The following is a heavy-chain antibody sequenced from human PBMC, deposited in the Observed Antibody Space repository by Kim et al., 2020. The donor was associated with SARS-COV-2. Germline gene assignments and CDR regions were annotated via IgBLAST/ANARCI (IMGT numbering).Heavy chain of an antibody. J-gene: IGHJ6*02. CDR2: IWYDGSNK. V-gene: IGHV3-33*01. D-gene: IGHD3-9*01. CDR1: GFTFSSYG. CDR3: ARDLILTGYGYYYYYGMDV. Sequence: GGSLRLSCAASGFTFSSYGMHWVRQAPGKGLEWVAVIWYDGSNKYYADSVKGRFTISRDNSKNTLYLQMNSLRAEDTAVYYCARDLILTGYGYYYYYGMDVWGQGTTVTVSS.